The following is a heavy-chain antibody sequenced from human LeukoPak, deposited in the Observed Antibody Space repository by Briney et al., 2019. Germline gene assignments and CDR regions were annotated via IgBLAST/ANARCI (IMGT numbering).Heavy chain of an antibody. CDR2: IYSGGST. CDR1: GFTVSSNY. D-gene: IGHD3-3*01. J-gene: IGHJ4*02. CDR3: ARGEEVYYDFWSGYYFDY. V-gene: IGHV3-53*01. Sequence: PGGSLRLSCAASGFTVSSNYMSWVRQAPGKGLEWVSVIYSGGSTYYADSVKGRFTISRDNSKNTLYLQMNSLRAEDTALYYCARGEEVYYDFWSGYYFDYWGQGTLVTVSS.